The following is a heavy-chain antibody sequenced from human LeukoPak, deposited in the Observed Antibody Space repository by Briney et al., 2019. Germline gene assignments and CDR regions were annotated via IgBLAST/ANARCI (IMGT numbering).Heavy chain of an antibody. D-gene: IGHD3-22*01. V-gene: IGHV3-74*01. CDR2: INSDGSST. Sequence: PGRSLRLSCAASGFTFSSYWMHWVRQAPGKGLVWVSRINSDGSSTSYADSVKGRFTISRDNAKNKLYLQMNSLRAEDTAVYYCARDLDYYDSSGYIDYWGQGTLVTVSS. CDR3: ARDLDYYDSSGYIDY. J-gene: IGHJ4*02. CDR1: GFTFSSYW.